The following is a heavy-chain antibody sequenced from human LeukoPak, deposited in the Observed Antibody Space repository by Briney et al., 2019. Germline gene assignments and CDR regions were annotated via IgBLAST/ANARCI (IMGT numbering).Heavy chain of an antibody. Sequence: GGSLRLSCAASGFTFSSYGMSWVRQAPGKGLEWVSYFSTRSSTISYADSMKGRFAISRDNAKNSLYLQMNSLRDEDTAVYYCARDQDYGFDSWGQGTLVTVSS. CDR2: FSTRSSTI. CDR3: ARDQDYGFDS. CDR1: GFTFSSYG. V-gene: IGHV3-48*02. D-gene: IGHD4-17*01. J-gene: IGHJ4*02.